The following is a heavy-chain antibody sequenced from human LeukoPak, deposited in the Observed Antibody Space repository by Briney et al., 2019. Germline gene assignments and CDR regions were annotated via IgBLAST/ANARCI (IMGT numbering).Heavy chain of an antibody. CDR1: GFNFSKYA. V-gene: IGHV3-23*01. CDR2: ISGSGGTT. D-gene: IGHD6-19*01. J-gene: IGHJ4*02. CDR3: AKGGRYSSLEY. Sequence: QPGGSLRLSCAASGFNFSKYATSWVRQAPGKGLEWVSTISGSGGTTYYAGSVRGRFTISRDNSKNTLNLQMNSLRAEDTAVYYCAKGGRYSSLEYWGQGTLVTVSS.